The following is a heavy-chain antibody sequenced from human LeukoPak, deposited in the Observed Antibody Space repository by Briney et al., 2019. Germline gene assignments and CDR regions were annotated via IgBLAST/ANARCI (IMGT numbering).Heavy chain of an antibody. J-gene: IGHJ4*02. D-gene: IGHD2-8*01. V-gene: IGHV4-34*01. CDR1: GGSVSGYY. Sequence: SETLSLTCAVYGGSVSGYYWSWIRQPPGKGLEWIGEISHSGRTNYNPSLKSRVTISVDTSKNQFSLQLSSVTAADTAVYYCARGGLYGLSFFDYWGQGTLVTVS. CDR3: ARGGLYGLSFFDY. CDR2: ISHSGRT.